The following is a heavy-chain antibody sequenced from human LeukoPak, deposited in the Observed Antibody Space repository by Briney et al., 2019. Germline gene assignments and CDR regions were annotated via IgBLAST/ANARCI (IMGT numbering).Heavy chain of an antibody. Sequence: SETLSLTCTVSGGSISSSSYYWGWIRQPPGKGLEWIGSIYYSGSTYYNPSLKSRVTISVDTSKNQFSLKLSSVTAADTAVYYCARAPRDSGNYYWFDPWGQGTLVTVSS. CDR3: ARAPRDSGNYYWFDP. J-gene: IGHJ5*02. CDR2: IYYSGST. D-gene: IGHD1-26*01. V-gene: IGHV4-39*07. CDR1: GGSISSSSYY.